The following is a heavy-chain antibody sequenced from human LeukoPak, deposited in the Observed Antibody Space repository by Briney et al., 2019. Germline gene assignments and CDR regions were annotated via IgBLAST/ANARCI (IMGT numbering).Heavy chain of an antibody. J-gene: IGHJ4*02. D-gene: IGHD2-15*01. Sequence: GGSLRLSCAASGFTFSSYSMNWVRQAPGKGLEWVSSISSSSSYIYYADSVKGRFTISRDSAKNSLYLQMNSLRAEDTAVYYCARTYPDCSGGSCYSGSFDYWGQGTLVTVSS. CDR1: GFTFSSYS. CDR3: ARTYPDCSGGSCYSGSFDY. CDR2: ISSSSSYI. V-gene: IGHV3-21*01.